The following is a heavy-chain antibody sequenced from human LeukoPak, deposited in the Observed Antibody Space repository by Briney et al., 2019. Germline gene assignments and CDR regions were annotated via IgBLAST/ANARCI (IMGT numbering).Heavy chain of an antibody. CDR1: GFTFSSCG. J-gene: IGHJ4*02. CDR2: ISGSGGST. V-gene: IGHV3-23*01. D-gene: IGHD6-6*01. CDR3: AKDLNIAARNAYYFDY. Sequence: GGSLRLSCAASGFTFSSCGMHWVRQAPGKGLEWVSAISGSGGSTYYADSVKGRFTISRDNSKNTLYLQMNSLRAEDTAVYYCAKDLNIAARNAYYFDYWGQGTLVTVSS.